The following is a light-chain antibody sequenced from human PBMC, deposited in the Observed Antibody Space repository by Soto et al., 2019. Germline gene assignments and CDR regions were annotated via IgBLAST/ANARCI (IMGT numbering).Light chain of an antibody. Sequence: EIVLTQSPGTLSLSPGEGVTLSCRASQSVSGSYLAWYQQKPGQGPRLLIYGASNRATGIPDRFSGSGSGTDFTLTISRLEPEDFAVYYCQQYGSSPWTFGPGTKVDIK. CDR3: QQYGSSPWT. V-gene: IGKV3-20*01. CDR1: QSVSGSY. CDR2: GAS. J-gene: IGKJ3*01.